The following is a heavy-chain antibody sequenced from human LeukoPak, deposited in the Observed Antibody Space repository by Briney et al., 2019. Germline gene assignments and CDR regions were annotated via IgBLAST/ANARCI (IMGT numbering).Heavy chain of an antibody. D-gene: IGHD2-21*01. CDR1: GASFSKYG. CDR3: ARIAYWGADCHAFDF. CDR2: SMVTVGRT. Sequence: SVKVSCKGSGASFSKYGITWVRQAPGQGLEWMGGSMVTVGRTKYAQRFQGRVKISADKSRSTTYMEVSSLRSEDPTVYYCARIAYWGADCHAFDFWGQGTMVIVSS. V-gene: IGHV1-69*10. J-gene: IGHJ3*01.